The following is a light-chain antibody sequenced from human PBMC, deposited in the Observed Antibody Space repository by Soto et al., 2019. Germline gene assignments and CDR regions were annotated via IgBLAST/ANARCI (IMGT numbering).Light chain of an antibody. CDR1: QSVSSN. CDR3: QQYNNWPQT. J-gene: IGKJ1*01. CDR2: GAS. V-gene: IGKV3-15*01. Sequence: EIVMTQSPATLSVSPGERATLSCRASQSVSSNLAWYQQKPGQAPRLLIYGASTRATGIPARLSGSGSGTEFTLTISRLQAEDFAVYCCQQYNNWPQTFGQGTKVEIK.